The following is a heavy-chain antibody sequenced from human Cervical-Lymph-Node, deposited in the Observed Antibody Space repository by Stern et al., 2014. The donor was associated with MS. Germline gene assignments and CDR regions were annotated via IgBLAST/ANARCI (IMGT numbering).Heavy chain of an antibody. Sequence: EVQLEESGAEVKKPGESLKISCKGSGYNFASYWIGWVRQVPGKGLEWMGIIYPDDSDTRYTPSFQGKVTMSADKSISTAYLQWSSLKASDTAFYFCARKGTYGLDFWGQGALVTVSS. CDR3: ARKGTYGLDF. D-gene: IGHD3-10*01. V-gene: IGHV5-51*01. CDR2: IYPDDSDT. J-gene: IGHJ4*02. CDR1: GYNFASYW.